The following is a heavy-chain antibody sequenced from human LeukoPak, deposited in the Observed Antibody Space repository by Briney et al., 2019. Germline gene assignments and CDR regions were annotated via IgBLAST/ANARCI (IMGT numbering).Heavy chain of an antibody. CDR1: GFTFSSYS. Sequence: RPGGSLRLSCAASGFTFSSYSMNWVRQAPGKGLEWVSSISSSSSYIYYADSVKGRFTISRDNAKNSLYLQMNSLRAEDTAVYYCAGSGVPELFDYWGQGTLVTVSS. V-gene: IGHV3-21*01. J-gene: IGHJ4*02. CDR3: AGSGVPELFDY. CDR2: ISSSSSYI. D-gene: IGHD3-3*01.